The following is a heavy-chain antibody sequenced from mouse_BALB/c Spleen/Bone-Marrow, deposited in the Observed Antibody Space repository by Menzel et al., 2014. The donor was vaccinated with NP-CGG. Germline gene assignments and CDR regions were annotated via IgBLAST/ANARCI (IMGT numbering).Heavy chain of an antibody. Sequence: EVMLVESGAELVKPGASVKSSCTASGFNIKDTYMFWVKQRPDQGLEWIGRIDPAIINTKYDPKFQGKATIAADTSSNTAYLQLSSLTSEDTAVYYCARYRYYGSSYAMGYWGQGTSVTVSS. CDR3: ARYRYYGSSYAMGY. CDR1: GFNIKDTY. J-gene: IGHJ4*01. CDR2: IDPAIINT. D-gene: IGHD1-1*01. V-gene: IGHV14-3*02.